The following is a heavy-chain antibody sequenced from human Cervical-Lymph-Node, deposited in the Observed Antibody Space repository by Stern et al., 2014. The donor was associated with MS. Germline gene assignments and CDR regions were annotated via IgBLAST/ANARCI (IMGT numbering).Heavy chain of an antibody. CDR2: ISCDGSNK. Sequence: QMQLVESGGGVVQPGRSLRLSCAASGFTFSSYGMHWVRQAPGKGLEWVAVISCDGSNKSYADSVKGRITISRDNSKNTLYLQMTSLRAEDTAVYYCARRLGYCSGGSCRHYYYGMDVWGQGTTVTVSS. CDR1: GFTFSSYG. J-gene: IGHJ6*02. CDR3: ARRLGYCSGGSCRHYYYGMDV. D-gene: IGHD2-15*01. V-gene: IGHV3-30*03.